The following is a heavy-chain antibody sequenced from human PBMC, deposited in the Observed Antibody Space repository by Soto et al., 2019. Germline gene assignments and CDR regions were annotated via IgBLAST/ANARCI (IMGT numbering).Heavy chain of an antibody. V-gene: IGHV4-30-2*01. Sequence: SETLSLTCAVSGGSISSGGYSWSWIRQPPGKGQEWIGYIYHSGSTYYNPSLKSRVTISVDRSKNQFSLKLSSVTAADTVVYYCARENNVLPGGYFDSWCQGTLVSVSS. CDR2: IYHSGST. J-gene: IGHJ4*02. CDR1: GGSISSGGYS. CDR3: ARENNVLPGGYFDS. D-gene: IGHD3-10*01.